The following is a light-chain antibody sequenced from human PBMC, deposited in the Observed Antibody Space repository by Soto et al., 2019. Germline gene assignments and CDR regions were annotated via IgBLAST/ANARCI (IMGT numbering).Light chain of an antibody. J-gene: IGKJ4*01. Sequence: VIVMTQSPAILSASTGDRATITCRTSQGISSYVAWYQQKPGKAPELLIYAASTLPSGVPSRFSGSGSGTDFTLTISCLQSEDFATYYCQQYYSFPVTFGGGTKVDIK. V-gene: IGKV1D-8*03. CDR1: QGISSY. CDR2: AAS. CDR3: QQYYSFPVT.